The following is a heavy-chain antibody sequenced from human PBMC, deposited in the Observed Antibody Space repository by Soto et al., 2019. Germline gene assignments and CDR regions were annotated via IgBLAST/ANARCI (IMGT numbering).Heavy chain of an antibody. CDR3: ARGLRLGDC. J-gene: IGHJ4*02. Sequence: QVQLVQSGAEVKKPGASVKVSCKASGYTFSSYYIHWVRQAPGQGLEWIGIINPNGGTTNYVHNLRGRHTVTRDKSAASVYIDLSALTSHDTAMYYCARGLRLGDCWGQGTLVTVSS. CDR2: INPNGGTT. D-gene: IGHD3-9*01. V-gene: IGHV1-46*04. CDR1: GYTFSSYY.